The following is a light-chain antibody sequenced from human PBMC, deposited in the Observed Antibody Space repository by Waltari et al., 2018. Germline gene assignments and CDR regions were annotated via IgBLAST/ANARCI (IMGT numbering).Light chain of an antibody. CDR1: TCDVGGYNY. J-gene: IGLJ2*01. CDR2: EVS. Sequence: QSALTQPPSASGPPGQSVTLSCPGTTCDVGGYNYVSWYQQHPGKAPKLMIYEVSKRPSGVPDRFSGSKSGNTASLTVSGLQAEDEADYYCSSYAGSNNLVFGGGTKLTVL. CDR3: SSYAGSNNLV. V-gene: IGLV2-8*01.